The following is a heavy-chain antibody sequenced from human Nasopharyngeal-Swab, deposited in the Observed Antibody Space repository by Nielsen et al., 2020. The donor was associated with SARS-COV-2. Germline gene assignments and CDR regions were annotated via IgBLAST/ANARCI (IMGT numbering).Heavy chain of an antibody. V-gene: IGHV3-30*18. CDR1: GFTFSSYG. D-gene: IGHD5-24*01. CDR3: AKDPGYNP. J-gene: IGHJ5*02. CDR2: ISYDGSNK. Sequence: GESLKISCAASGFTFSSYGMHWVRQAPGKGLEWVAVISYDGSNKYYADSVKGRFIISRDNSKNTLYLQMNSLRAEDTAVYYCAKDPGYNPWGQGTLVTVSS.